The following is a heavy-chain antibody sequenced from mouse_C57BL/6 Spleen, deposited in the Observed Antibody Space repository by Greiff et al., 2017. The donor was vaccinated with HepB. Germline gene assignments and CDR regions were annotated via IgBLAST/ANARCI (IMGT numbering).Heavy chain of an antibody. V-gene: IGHV14-3*01. Sequence: VHVKQSVAELVRPGASVKLSCTASGFNIKNPYMHWVKQRPEQGLEWIGRIDPANGNTKYAPKFQGKATITADTSSNTAYLQLSSLTSEDTAIYYCALDYESSYWYFDVWGTGTTVTVSS. CDR3: ALDYESSYWYFDV. CDR2: IDPANGNT. J-gene: IGHJ1*03. CDR1: GFNIKNPY. D-gene: IGHD2-4*01.